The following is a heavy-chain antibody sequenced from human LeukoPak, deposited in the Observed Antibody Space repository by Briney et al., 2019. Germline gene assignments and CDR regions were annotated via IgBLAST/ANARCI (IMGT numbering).Heavy chain of an antibody. J-gene: IGHJ4*02. Sequence: GESLKISCKGSRNSFTNYWIGWVRQMPGKGLEWMGIIYPGDSETRYSPSFQGQVTISADKSISTAYLQWSSLKASDTAVYYCATHPHPLYWGQGTLVTVSS. V-gene: IGHV5-51*01. CDR3: ATHPHPLY. CDR2: IYPGDSET. CDR1: RNSFTNYW.